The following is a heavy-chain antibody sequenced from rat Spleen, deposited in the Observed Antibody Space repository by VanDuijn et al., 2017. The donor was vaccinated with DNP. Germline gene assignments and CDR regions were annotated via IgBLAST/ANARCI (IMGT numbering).Heavy chain of an antibody. D-gene: IGHD5-1*01. J-gene: IGHJ2*01. CDR1: GFTFSNYY. CDR3: ATGFDY. CDR2: ITSSGGST. V-gene: IGHV5-25*01. Sequence: EVQLVESGGGLVQPGGSLKLSCVASGFTFSNYYMAWVRQAPGKGLEWVAAITSSGGSTYYPDSVTGRFTISRDNAENTLYLQMNSLRSEDTATYYCATGFDYWGQGVMVTVSS.